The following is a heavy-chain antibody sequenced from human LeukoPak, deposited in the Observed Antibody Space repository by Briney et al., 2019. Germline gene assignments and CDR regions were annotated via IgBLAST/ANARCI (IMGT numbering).Heavy chain of an antibody. CDR3: AVQRTLWQQVLDH. Sequence: PGGSLRLSCAASGFTFDDYTMHWVRQAPGKGLEWVSSISSSSSYIYYADSVKGRFTISRDNAKNSLYLQMNSLRAEDTAVYYCAVQRTLWQQVLDHWGQGTLVTVSS. D-gene: IGHD6-13*01. J-gene: IGHJ4*02. V-gene: IGHV3-21*04. CDR2: ISSSSSYI. CDR1: GFTFDDYT.